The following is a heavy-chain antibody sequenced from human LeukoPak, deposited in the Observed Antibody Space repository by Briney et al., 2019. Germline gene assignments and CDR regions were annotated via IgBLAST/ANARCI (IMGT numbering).Heavy chain of an antibody. D-gene: IGHD1-26*01. CDR2: IKQDGSEK. CDR1: GFTFSSYA. Sequence: TGGSLRLSCAASGFTFSSYAMSWVRQAPGKGLEWVANIKQDGSEKYYVDSVKGRFTISRDNAKNSLYLQMNSLRAEDTAVYYCARVNSGSYPFDYWGQGTLVTVSS. V-gene: IGHV3-7*01. J-gene: IGHJ4*02. CDR3: ARVNSGSYPFDY.